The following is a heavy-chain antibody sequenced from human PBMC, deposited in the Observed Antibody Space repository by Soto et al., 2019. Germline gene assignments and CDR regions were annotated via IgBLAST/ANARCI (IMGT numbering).Heavy chain of an antibody. CDR1: GFTFSSYG. CDR3: ARDADDYSNYYDY. CDR2: IWYDGSNK. V-gene: IGHV3-33*01. D-gene: IGHD4-4*01. Sequence: GGSLRLSCAASGFTFSSYGMHWVRQAPGKGLEWVAVIWYDGSNKYYADSVKGRFTISRDNSKNTLYLQMNSLRAEDTAVYYCARDADDYSNYYDYWGQGTLVTVSS. J-gene: IGHJ4*02.